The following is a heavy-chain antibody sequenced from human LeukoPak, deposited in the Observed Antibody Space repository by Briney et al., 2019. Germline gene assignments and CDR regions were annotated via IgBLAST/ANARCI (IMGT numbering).Heavy chain of an antibody. Sequence: GGSLRPSCAASGFTFSSYAMSWVRQAPGKGLEWVSAISGSGGSTYYADSVKGRFTISRDNSKNTLYLQMNSLRAEDTAVYYCARAPSHSPYNFYYMDVWGKGTTVTVSS. CDR3: ARAPSHSPYNFYYMDV. CDR1: GFTFSSYA. CDR2: ISGSGGST. J-gene: IGHJ6*03. D-gene: IGHD6-13*01. V-gene: IGHV3-23*01.